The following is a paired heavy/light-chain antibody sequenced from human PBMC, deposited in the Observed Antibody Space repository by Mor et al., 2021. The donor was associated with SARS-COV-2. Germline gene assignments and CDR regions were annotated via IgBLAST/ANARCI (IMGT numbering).Heavy chain of an antibody. D-gene: IGHD3-16*01. CDR3: AKDPYLNENFYSYMDV. V-gene: IGHV3-23*01. CDR2: ISDNGGST. J-gene: IGHJ6*03. CDR1: GFIFNRYA. Sequence: EVQLLESGGGLAQPGGSLRLSCAASGFIFNRYAMRWVRKAPGKGLEWVSIISDNGGSTDYADSVKGRFTISRDNSKNTLYLQLNSLRPEDTAVYYCAKDPYLNENFYSYMDVWGKGTTVTVSS.
Light chain of an antibody. J-gene: IGLJ2*01. CDR2: EVS. Sequence: QSALTQPPSASGSPGQSVTISCTGTSSDVGGYNYVSWYQQYPGEAPKLLIFEVSKRPSGVPDRFSGSKSGNTASLAVSGLQADDEADYYCSSYAGGNTLIFGGGTKLTVL. CDR3: SSYAGGNTLI. CDR1: SSDVGGYNY. V-gene: IGLV2-8*01.